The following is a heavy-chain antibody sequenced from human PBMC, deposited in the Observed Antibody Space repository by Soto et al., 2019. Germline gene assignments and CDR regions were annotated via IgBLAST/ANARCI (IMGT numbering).Heavy chain of an antibody. CDR2: VYYSGST. CDR3: GRLEGLATISYYFDY. Sequence: SVTLCLTCTVAGGSSGSSSDCWGWVRQPPGKGLEWIGSVYYSGSTYYNPSLESRVTISVDKSKNQFSLKLMSLSAADTAVYYCGRLEGLATISYYFDYWGQGALVTVPS. CDR1: GGSSGSSSDC. D-gene: IGHD3-9*01. J-gene: IGHJ4*02. V-gene: IGHV4-39*01.